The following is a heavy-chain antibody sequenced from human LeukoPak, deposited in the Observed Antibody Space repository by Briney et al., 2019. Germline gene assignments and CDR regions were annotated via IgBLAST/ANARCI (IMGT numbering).Heavy chain of an antibody. J-gene: IGHJ4*02. CDR1: GGSISSGAYY. Sequence: PSQTLSLTCTVSGGSISSGAYYWSWIRQPPGKGLEWIGYIYHSGSTYYNPSLKSRVTISVDRSKNQFSLKLSSVTAADTAVYYCAREGDYDFLSGYRYAFDSWGQGTLVTVSS. CDR3: AREGDYDFLSGYRYAFDS. V-gene: IGHV4-30-2*01. D-gene: IGHD3-3*01. CDR2: IYHSGST.